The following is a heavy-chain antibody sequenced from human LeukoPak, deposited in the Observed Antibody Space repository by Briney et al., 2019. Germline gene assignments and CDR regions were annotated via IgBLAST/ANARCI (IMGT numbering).Heavy chain of an antibody. J-gene: IGHJ4*02. CDR1: GGTFSSYA. CDR2: ITPIFGTA. D-gene: IGHD6-19*01. CDR3: AASEYSSGWYVY. Sequence: EASVKVSCKASGGTFSSYAISWVRQAPGQGLEWMGGITPIFGTANYAQKFQGRVTITTDESTSTAYMEVSSLRSEDTAVYYCAASEYSSGWYVYWGQGTLVTVSS. V-gene: IGHV1-69*05.